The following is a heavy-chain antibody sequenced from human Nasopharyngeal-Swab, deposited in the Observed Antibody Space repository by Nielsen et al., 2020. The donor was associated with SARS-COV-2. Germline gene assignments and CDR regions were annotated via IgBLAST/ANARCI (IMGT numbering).Heavy chain of an antibody. D-gene: IGHD6-6*01. CDR3: ARVRVAARRGEDYYYMDV. CDR1: GGTFSSYA. CDR2: IIPIFGTA. J-gene: IGHJ6*03. V-gene: IGHV1-69*13. Sequence: SVKVSCKASGGTFSSYAISWVRQAPGQGLEWMGGIIPIFGTANYAQKFQGRVTITADESTSTAYMELSSLRSEDTAVYYCARVRVAARRGEDYYYMDVWSKGTTVTVSS.